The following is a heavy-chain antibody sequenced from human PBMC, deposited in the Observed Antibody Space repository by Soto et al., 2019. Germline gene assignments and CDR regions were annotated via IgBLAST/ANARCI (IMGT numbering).Heavy chain of an antibody. CDR3: TGEEYRSDY. Sequence: GGSLRLSCAASRFNFSDYGMHWVRQAPGKGLEWVAVISYDGINKYYADSVKGRFTISRDNSKNTVSLQMNSLRGEDTAIYYCTGEEYRSDYWGQRTPVTVSS. CDR1: RFNFSDYG. CDR2: ISYDGINK. J-gene: IGHJ4*02. D-gene: IGHD3-16*02. V-gene: IGHV3-30*03.